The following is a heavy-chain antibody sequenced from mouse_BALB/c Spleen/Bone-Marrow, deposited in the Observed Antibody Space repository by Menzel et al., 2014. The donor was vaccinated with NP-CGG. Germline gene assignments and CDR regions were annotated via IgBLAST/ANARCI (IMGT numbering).Heavy chain of an antibody. CDR2: IYPGSGST. CDR3: TNHYFDY. V-gene: IGHV1S22*01. J-gene: IGHJ2*01. Sequence: LQQSGSELVRPGASVKLSRKASGYTFTSYWMHWVKQRPGQGLEWIGNIYPGSGSTNYDEKFKSKATLTVDTSSSTAYMQLSSLTSEDSAVYYCTNHYFDYWGQGTTLTVSS. CDR1: GYTFTSYW.